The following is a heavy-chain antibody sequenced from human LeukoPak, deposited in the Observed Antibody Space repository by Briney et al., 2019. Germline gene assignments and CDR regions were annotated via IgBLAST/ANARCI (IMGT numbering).Heavy chain of an antibody. CDR3: ARSPTITMVRRVIIPDAFDI. V-gene: IGHV4-59*08. Sequence: KPSETLSLTCAVYGGSFSGYYWSWIRQPPGKGLEWIGYIYYSGSTNYNPSLKSRLTISVDTSKNQFSLKLSSVTAADTAVYYLARSPTITMVRRVIIPDAFDIWGQGTMVTVSS. CDR2: IYYSGST. CDR1: GGSFSGYY. D-gene: IGHD3-10*01. J-gene: IGHJ3*02.